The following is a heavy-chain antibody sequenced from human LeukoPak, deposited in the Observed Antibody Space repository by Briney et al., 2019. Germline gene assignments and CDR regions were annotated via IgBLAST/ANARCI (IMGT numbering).Heavy chain of an antibody. Sequence: ACSRKPSWAASGFTFGTNGVRCRRQAPGEGRKRVAVISEDGSNIHYADSVRGRFTISRDNSNNTLHLQMNSLRAEDTAIYYCAKDRETTASGTFDSWGQGTLVTVSS. V-gene: IGHV3-30*18. J-gene: IGHJ4*02. D-gene: IGHD6-13*01. CDR1: GFTFGTNG. CDR3: AKDRETTASGTFDS. CDR2: ISEDGSNI.